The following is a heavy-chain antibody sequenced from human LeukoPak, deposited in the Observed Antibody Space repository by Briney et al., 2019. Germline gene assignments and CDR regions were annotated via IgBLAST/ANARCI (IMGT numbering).Heavy chain of an antibody. CDR1: GGSISSYY. D-gene: IGHD6-13*01. CDR2: IYTSGST. V-gene: IGHV4-4*07. J-gene: IGHJ6*02. CDR3: ARYYHSCGSSWCYYYGMDV. Sequence: PSETLSLTCTISGGSISSYYWSWIRQPAGKGLEWIGRIYTSGSTNYNPSLKSRVTMSVDTSKNQFSLKLSSVTAADTAVYYCARYYHSCGSSWCYYYGMDVWGQGTTVTVSS.